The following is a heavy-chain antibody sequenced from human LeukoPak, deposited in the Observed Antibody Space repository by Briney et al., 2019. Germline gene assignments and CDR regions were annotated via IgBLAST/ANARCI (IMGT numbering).Heavy chain of an antibody. V-gene: IGHV3-30*18. CDR1: GFTFSSYG. CDR2: ISYDGSNK. D-gene: IGHD3-22*01. Sequence: HPGRSLRLSCAASGFTFSSYGMHWVRQAPGKGLEWVAVISYDGSNKYYADSVKGRFTISRDNSKNTLDLQMSSLRPEDTAVYYCAKGHYYDSSGQYSYPEYWGQGTLVTVSS. J-gene: IGHJ4*02. CDR3: AKGHYYDSSGQYSYPEY.